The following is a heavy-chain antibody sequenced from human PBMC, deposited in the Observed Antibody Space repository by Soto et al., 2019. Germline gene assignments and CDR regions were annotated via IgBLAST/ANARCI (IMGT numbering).Heavy chain of an antibody. CDR2: ISYDGSNK. J-gene: IGHJ4*02. CDR1: GFAFSSYG. Sequence: QVQLVESGGGVVQPGRSLRLSCAASGFAFSSYGMHWVREAPGKGLEWVAVISYDGSNKYYADSVKGRFTISRDNSASTLYLQMYSLRPEDTALYYCVGGQYYFDYRGQGTLVTVSS. V-gene: IGHV3-30*03. CDR3: VGGQYYFDY. D-gene: IGHD3-10*01.